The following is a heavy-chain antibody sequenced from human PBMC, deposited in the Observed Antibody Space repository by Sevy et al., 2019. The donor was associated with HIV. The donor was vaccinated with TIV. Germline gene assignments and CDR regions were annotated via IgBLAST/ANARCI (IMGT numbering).Heavy chain of an antibody. J-gene: IGHJ6*02. D-gene: IGHD2-2*01. CDR3: TRDYCSSTSCYYYYGMDV. Sequence: GGSLRLSCTASGFTFGDYAMSWFRQAPGKGLEWVGFIRSKAYGGTTEHAASVKGRFTISRDDSKSIAYLQMNSLKTEDTAVYYCTRDYCSSTSCYYYYGMDVWGQGTTVTVSS. V-gene: IGHV3-49*03. CDR2: IRSKAYGGTT. CDR1: GFTFGDYA.